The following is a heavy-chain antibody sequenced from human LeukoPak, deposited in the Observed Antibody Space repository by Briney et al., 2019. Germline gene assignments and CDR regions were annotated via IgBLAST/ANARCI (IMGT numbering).Heavy chain of an antibody. Sequence: ASVKVSCKASGYTFTSCYMHWVRQAPGQGLGWMGIINPGGGTTTYAQKFQGRVTMTRDTSTSTAYMELSSLRSEDTAVYYCARSLHRRGYSYGDYWGQGTLVTVSS. D-gene: IGHD5-18*01. CDR2: INPGGGTT. CDR3: ARSLHRRGYSYGDY. V-gene: IGHV1-46*01. J-gene: IGHJ4*02. CDR1: GYTFTSCY.